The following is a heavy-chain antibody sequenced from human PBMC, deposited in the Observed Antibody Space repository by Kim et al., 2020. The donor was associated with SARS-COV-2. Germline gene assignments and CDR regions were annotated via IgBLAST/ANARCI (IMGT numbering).Heavy chain of an antibody. J-gene: IGHJ4*02. CDR2: IWYDGSNK. Sequence: GGSLRLSCAASGFTFSSYGMHWVRQAPGKGLEWVAVIWYDGSNKYYADSVKGRFTISRDNSKNTLYLQMNSLRAEDTAVYYCARDVATYYDFWSGYPDYWGQGTLVTVSS. D-gene: IGHD3-3*01. CDR3: ARDVATYYDFWSGYPDY. V-gene: IGHV3-33*01. CDR1: GFTFSSYG.